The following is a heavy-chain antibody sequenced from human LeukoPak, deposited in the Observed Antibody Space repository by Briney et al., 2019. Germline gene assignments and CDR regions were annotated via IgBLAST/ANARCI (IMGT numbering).Heavy chain of an antibody. CDR3: AKDRRSGIAAAGTRYYFDS. CDR2: ISWNSGSI. D-gene: IGHD6-13*01. V-gene: IGHV3-9*01. CDR1: GFTFDDYA. Sequence: SGGSLRLSCAASGFTFDDYAMHWVRQAPGKGLEWVSGISWNSGSIGYADSVKGRFTISRDNAKNSLYLQMNSLRDEDTALYYCAKDRRSGIAAAGTRYYFDSWGQGTLVTVSS. J-gene: IGHJ4*02.